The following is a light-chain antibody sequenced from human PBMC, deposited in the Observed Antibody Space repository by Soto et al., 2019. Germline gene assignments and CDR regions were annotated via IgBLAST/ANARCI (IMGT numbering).Light chain of an antibody. CDR1: SSDIGAHNY. Sequence: QSALTQPASVSGSPGQSITISCTGTSSDIGAHNYVSWFQQHPGKVPKVIIYNVSTRPSGISDRFSGSKSGNTASLTISGLPDEDEDDYYSSSYAGGFVVFGGGTKLTVL. V-gene: IGLV2-14*03. CDR2: NVS. CDR3: SSYAGGFVV. J-gene: IGLJ2*01.